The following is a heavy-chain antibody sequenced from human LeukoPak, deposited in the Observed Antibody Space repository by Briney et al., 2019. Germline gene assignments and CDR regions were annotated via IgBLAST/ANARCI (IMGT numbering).Heavy chain of an antibody. CDR2: IFPSSVEI. Sequence: GGSLRLSCAASGFTFSDFPMIWARQAPGKGLEWVSTIFPSSVEIHYADSVKGRFTISRDNSRSTLSLQMDSLRAEDTATYYCATYRQIQVPFEFWGQGTLVTVSS. CDR3: ATYRQIQVPFEF. D-gene: IGHD5-18*01. CDR1: GFTFSDFP. V-gene: IGHV3-23*01. J-gene: IGHJ4*02.